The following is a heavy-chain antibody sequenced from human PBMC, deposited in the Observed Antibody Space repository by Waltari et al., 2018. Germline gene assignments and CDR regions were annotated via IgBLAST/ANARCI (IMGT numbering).Heavy chain of an antibody. V-gene: IGHV3-30*01. CDR2: ISYDGTNK. J-gene: IGHJ2*01. Sequence: QMRLLESGGGAVQPGRSLRLSCEASGFTFNAYAIHWVRQAPGKGLEWVAVISYDGTNKYYADSVKGRFTVSRDTSTNTLYLQMNSLTTEDTATYYCAKAAVAGRWDWYFDLWGRGTLVTVSS. CDR3: AKAAVAGRWDWYFDL. D-gene: IGHD6-19*01. CDR1: GFTFNAYA.